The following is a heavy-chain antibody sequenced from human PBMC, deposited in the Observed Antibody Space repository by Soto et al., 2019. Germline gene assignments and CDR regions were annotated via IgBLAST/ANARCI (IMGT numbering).Heavy chain of an antibody. V-gene: IGHV4-34*01. Sequence: SETLSLTCDVYGGSFNGYHWSWIRQPPGKGLEWIGEISHSGSTDYNPSLKSRVTISVDTSTSTAYMELRSLRSDDTAVYYCARDKVWAQVRAVAGSSGYYYYGMDVWGQGTTVTVSS. J-gene: IGHJ6*02. CDR2: ISHSGST. CDR1: GGSFNGYH. CDR3: ARDKVWAQVRAVAGSSGYYYYGMDV. D-gene: IGHD6-19*01.